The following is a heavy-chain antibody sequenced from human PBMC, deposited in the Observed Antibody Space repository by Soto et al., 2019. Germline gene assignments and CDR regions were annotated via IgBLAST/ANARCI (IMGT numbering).Heavy chain of an antibody. CDR3: ARDGDPRNAFWSGPLGDGWFDP. CDR1: GGTFGNSA. J-gene: IGHJ5*02. CDR2: IVPMFGTA. V-gene: IGHV1-69*12. Sequence: QVHLVQSGAEVKKPGSSVNVSCKTSGGTFGNSAVTWVRQAPGQGLEWTGGIVPMFGTANYAQKFQGRLTITADESTNTAYMELTSLTSDDTAVYYCARDGDPRNAFWSGPLGDGWFDPWGQGTLVTVSS. D-gene: IGHD3-3*01.